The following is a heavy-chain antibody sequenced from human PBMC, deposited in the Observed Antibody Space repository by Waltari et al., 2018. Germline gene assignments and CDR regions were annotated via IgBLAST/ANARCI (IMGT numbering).Heavy chain of an antibody. CDR2: IFYTGRT. V-gene: IGHV4-59*08. Sequence: QVQLQESGPGLVKPSETLSLTCTVSGGSINSLYWSWIRQPPGKGLEWIGYIFYTGRTNDNPSLQSRVTMSVDTSKNQFSLNLSSVTAADTAVYYCARRNQLGNWYFDLWGRGALVTVSS. D-gene: IGHD2-2*01. CDR3: ARRNQLGNWYFDL. J-gene: IGHJ2*01. CDR1: GGSINSLY.